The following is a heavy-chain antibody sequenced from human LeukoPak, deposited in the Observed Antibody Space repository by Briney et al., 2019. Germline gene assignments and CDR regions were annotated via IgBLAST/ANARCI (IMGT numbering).Heavy chain of an antibody. J-gene: IGHJ4*02. Sequence: GGSLRLSCAASGFTVSSNYMSWVRQAPGKGLEWVSVIYSGGSTYYADSVKGRFTISRDNSKNTLYLQMNSLRAEDTAVYYCARDLKHRGGYADCWGQGTLVTVSS. CDR3: ARDLKHRGGYADC. CDR1: GFTVSSNY. V-gene: IGHV3-66*01. CDR2: IYSGGST. D-gene: IGHD5-12*01.